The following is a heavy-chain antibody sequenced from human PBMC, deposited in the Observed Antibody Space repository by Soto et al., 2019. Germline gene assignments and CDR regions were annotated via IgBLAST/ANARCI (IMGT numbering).Heavy chain of an antibody. V-gene: IGHV4-39*01. CDR1: GGSISSSSYY. Sequence: PSETLSLTCTVSGGSISSSSYYWGWIRQPPGKGLEWIGSIYYSGSTYYNPSLKSRVTISVDTSKNQFSLKLSSVTAADTAVYCCASHMGATRPRGYYYGMDVWGQGTTVTV. J-gene: IGHJ6*02. CDR3: ASHMGATRPRGYYYGMDV. D-gene: IGHD1-26*01. CDR2: IYYSGST.